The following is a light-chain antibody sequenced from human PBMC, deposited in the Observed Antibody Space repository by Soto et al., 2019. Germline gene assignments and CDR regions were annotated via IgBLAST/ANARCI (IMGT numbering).Light chain of an antibody. CDR3: QSYGSSLSGYVV. CDR2: GHS. CDR1: SSNIGAGYD. V-gene: IGLV1-40*01. Sequence: QSVLTQPPSVSGAPGQRVTISCTGSSSNIGAGYDVHWYQQLPGTAPKLLIYGHSNRPSGVPDRFSGSKSGTSASLAITGLQAEDEADYYCQSYGSSLSGYVVFGGGTKLTVL. J-gene: IGLJ2*01.